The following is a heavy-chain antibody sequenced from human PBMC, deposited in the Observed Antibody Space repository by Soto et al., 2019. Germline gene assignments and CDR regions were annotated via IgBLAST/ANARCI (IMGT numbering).Heavy chain of an antibody. CDR3: AHAGDYDLLTFDH. J-gene: IGHJ4*02. V-gene: IGHV2-5*02. CDR2: IYWDDDK. Sequence: QITLKESGPTLVRHAQTLTLTCAFSGFSLTTYDMGVAWIRQPPGKALEWLALIYWDDDKRYSPSLKDRLAISKDTSRHQVVLTITNMDPGDTATYFCAHAGDYDLLTFDHWGPGTLVTVSS. D-gene: IGHD4-17*01. CDR1: GFSLTTYDMG.